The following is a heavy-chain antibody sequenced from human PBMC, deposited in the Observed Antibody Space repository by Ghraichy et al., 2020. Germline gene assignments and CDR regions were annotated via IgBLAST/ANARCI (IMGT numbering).Heavy chain of an antibody. V-gene: IGHV4-39*01. CDR3: ARREGRTSRTLYYYMDV. CDR2: FYYSGST. Sequence: SETLSLTCTVSGGSISSSSDYWGWIRQPPGKGLEWIGSFYYSGSTYYNPSIESRVTISVDTSKNQFSLRLNSVTAADTAVYYCARREGRTSRTLYYYMDVWGKGTTVTVSS. J-gene: IGHJ6*03. CDR1: GGSISSSSDY. D-gene: IGHD2-2*01.